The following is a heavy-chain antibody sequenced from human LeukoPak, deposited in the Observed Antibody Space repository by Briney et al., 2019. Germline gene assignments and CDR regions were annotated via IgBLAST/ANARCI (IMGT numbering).Heavy chain of an antibody. D-gene: IGHD2-21*01. J-gene: IGHJ6*02. CDR3: ARASYSYGLDV. CDR1: GGSISSGGYY. V-gene: IGHV4-31*03. Sequence: PSETLSPTCTVSGGSISSGGYYWNWIRQHPGKGLEWIGYIYYSGSTYYNPSLKSRVTISVDTSENQFSLMLTFVTAADTAVYSCARASYSYGLDVWGQGTTVTVSS. CDR2: IYYSGST.